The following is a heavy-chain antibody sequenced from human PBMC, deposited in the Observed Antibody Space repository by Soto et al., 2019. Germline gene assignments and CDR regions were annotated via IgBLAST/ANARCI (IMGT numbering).Heavy chain of an antibody. Sequence: PGGSLRLSCAASGFPFSIYEMNLVRQSPGKGLEWVSYISSSGSTIYYADSVKGRFTISRDNAKKSLYLKMNSLRAEETAVYYSARDPSYCGGDCHHPFDYSGQGTLITLSS. CDR2: ISSSGSTI. V-gene: IGHV3-48*03. D-gene: IGHD2-21*02. J-gene: IGHJ4*02. CDR3: ARDPSYCGGDCHHPFDY. CDR1: GFPFSIYE.